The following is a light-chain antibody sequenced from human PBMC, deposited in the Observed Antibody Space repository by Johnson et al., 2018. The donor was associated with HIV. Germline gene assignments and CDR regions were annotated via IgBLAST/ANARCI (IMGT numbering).Light chain of an antibody. Sequence: QSVLTQPPSVSAAPGQKVTISCSGSSSNIGNNYVSWYQQLPGTAPKLLIYDNNKRPSGIPDRFSGSKSGTSATLGITGLQTGDEADYYCGTWDSSLGAGGVFGTGPKVTVL. CDR3: GTWDSSLGAGGV. CDR1: SSNIGNNY. J-gene: IGLJ1*01. V-gene: IGLV1-51*01. CDR2: DNN.